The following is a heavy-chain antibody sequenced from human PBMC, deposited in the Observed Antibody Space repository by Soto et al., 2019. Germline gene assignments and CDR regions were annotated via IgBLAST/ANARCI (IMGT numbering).Heavy chain of an antibody. Sequence: QVQLVQSGPEVKKPGASVRVSCMTSGYAFTSYGVNWVRQAPGQGLEWMGWIAPHSGRTTYLPKFQGRVTITPDAATNTAYMELGSLSSDDTGIYFCARAATGSYHSAYWGQGTVVTVSS. D-gene: IGHD3-10*01. J-gene: IGHJ4*02. CDR2: IAPHSGRT. CDR3: ARAATGSYHSAY. CDR1: GYAFTSYG. V-gene: IGHV1-18*04.